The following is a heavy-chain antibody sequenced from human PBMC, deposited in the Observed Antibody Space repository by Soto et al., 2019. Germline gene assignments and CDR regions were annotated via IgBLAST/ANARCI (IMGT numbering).Heavy chain of an antibody. CDR3: ARTFDYYGMDV. J-gene: IGHJ6*02. CDR1: GYSIASGYY. CDR2: IYHAGSV. Sequence: KTSETLSLTCAVSGYSIASGYYGAWIRQSPGKGLEWIGSIYHAGSVYYNPSLNSRVAVSLDTSKNHFSLKLTSVTAADTAVYYCARTFDYYGMDVWGQGTTVTVSS. V-gene: IGHV4-38-2*01.